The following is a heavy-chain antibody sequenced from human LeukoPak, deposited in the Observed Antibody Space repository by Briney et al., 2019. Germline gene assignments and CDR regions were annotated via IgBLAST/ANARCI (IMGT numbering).Heavy chain of an antibody. CDR1: GFTSSDYD. CDR2: MRNDGSQI. D-gene: IGHD3-3*01. J-gene: IGHJ3*01. Sequence: GGSLRLSCVASGFTSSDYDMHWVRQDPGKGLEWVASMRNDGSQIYYADSVKGRFTISRDNSKNTLYLQMNSLRVEDTAIYYCAKDIGRRIFGVAYDAFHVWGQGTMVTVSS. V-gene: IGHV3-30*02. CDR3: AKDIGRRIFGVAYDAFHV.